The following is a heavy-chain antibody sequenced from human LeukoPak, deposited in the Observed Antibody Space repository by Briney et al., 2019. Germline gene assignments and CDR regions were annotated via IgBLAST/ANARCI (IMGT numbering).Heavy chain of an antibody. J-gene: IGHJ4*02. V-gene: IGHV4-38-2*01. CDR2: IYYSGST. D-gene: IGHD4-17*01. CDR1: GYSISSGYY. CDR3: ARSMTTVTRGHFDY. Sequence: SETLSLTCAVSGYSISSGYYWGWIRQPPGKGLEWIGSIYYSGSTYYHPSLKSRVTISVDTSKNQFSLKLSSVTAADTAVYYCARSMTTVTRGHFDYWGQGTLVTVSS.